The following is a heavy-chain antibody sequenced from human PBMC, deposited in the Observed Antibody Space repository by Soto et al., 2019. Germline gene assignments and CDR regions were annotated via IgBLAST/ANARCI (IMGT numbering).Heavy chain of an antibody. D-gene: IGHD2-2*01. Sequence: VASVKVSCKASGYTFTSYGISWVRQAPGQGLEWMGWISAYNGNTNYAQKLQGRVTMTTDTSTSTAYMELRSLRSDDTAVYYCARDIVVVPAAMPGDFDYWGQGTLVTVSS. J-gene: IGHJ4*02. CDR2: ISAYNGNT. CDR3: ARDIVVVPAAMPGDFDY. V-gene: IGHV1-18*01. CDR1: GYTFTSYG.